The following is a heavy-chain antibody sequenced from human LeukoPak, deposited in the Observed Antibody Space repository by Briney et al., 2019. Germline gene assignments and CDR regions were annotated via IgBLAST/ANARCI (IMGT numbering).Heavy chain of an antibody. J-gene: IGHJ5*02. Sequence: SDTLSLPCSVSGLSIRNYYWSWIRQSPGKGREWIGYVDQCGSTNYTPSFKSRVIVSSDTSRNEFSLTLNSVTAADTAIYYCARGGSSCYGCHNWFDPWGQGTRVTVSS. CDR1: GLSIRNYY. CDR2: VDQCGST. V-gene: IGHV4-59*07. CDR3: ARGGSSCYGCHNWFDP. D-gene: IGHD2-2*01.